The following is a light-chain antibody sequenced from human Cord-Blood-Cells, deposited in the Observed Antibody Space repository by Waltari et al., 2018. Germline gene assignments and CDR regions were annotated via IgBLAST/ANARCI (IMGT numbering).Light chain of an antibody. CDR3: SSYTSSSTV. V-gene: IGLV2-14*01. CDR2: DVS. CDR1: SSDVGGYNN. Sequence: QSALTQPASVSGSPGQSITISCTGTSSDVGGYNNVSWYPQHPGKAPKLMIYDVSNRPSGVSNRFSGSKSGNTASLTISGLQAEDEADYYCSSYTSSSTVFGGGTKLTVL. J-gene: IGLJ2*01.